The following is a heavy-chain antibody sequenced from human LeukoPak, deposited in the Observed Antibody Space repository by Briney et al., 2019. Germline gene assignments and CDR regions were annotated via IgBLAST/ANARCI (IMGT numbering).Heavy chain of an antibody. Sequence: PGRSLRLSCAASGFTFSSYAMHWVRQAPGKGLEWVAVISYDGSNKYYADSVKGRFTISRDNSKNTLYLQMNSLRAEDTAVYYCARGPLWFGAYYYGMDVWGQGTTVTVSS. CDR3: ARGPLWFGAYYYGMDV. D-gene: IGHD3-10*01. V-gene: IGHV3-30-3*01. J-gene: IGHJ6*02. CDR2: ISYDGSNK. CDR1: GFTFSSYA.